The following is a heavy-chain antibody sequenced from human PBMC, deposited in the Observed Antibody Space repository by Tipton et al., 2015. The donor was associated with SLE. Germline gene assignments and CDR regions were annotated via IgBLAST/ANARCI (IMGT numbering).Heavy chain of an antibody. V-gene: IGHV3-11*04. Sequence: SLRLSCAASGVKFSDYHMKWIRQAPGRGLEWVSDISSSGTTKNYADSVKGRFTISRDNAKNSLYLQMNSLRAEDTAVYYCAIGRLRWLQLRYFHSWGQGTLVSVSS. CDR3: AIGRLRWLQLRYFHS. D-gene: IGHD5-24*01. CDR1: GVKFSDYH. CDR2: ISSSGTTK. J-gene: IGHJ4*02.